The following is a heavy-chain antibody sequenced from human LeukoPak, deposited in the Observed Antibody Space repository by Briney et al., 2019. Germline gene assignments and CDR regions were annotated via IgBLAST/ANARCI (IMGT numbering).Heavy chain of an antibody. J-gene: IGHJ4*02. CDR2: INSGGSAT. CDR1: GFNFASNW. Sequence: GGSLRLSCSASGFNFASNWMHWVRQTPGKGLMWVSRINSGGSATSYADSVEGRFTISRDNAKNTLYLQMNSLRAEDTAVYYCVRDNPRQQGFAYWGQGTLVTVSS. D-gene: IGHD6-13*01. V-gene: IGHV3-74*01. CDR3: VRDNPRQQGFAY.